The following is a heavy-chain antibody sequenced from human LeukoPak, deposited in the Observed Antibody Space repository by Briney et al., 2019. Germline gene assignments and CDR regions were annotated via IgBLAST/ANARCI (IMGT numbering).Heavy chain of an antibody. D-gene: IGHD6-13*01. Sequence: GGSLRLSRAASGFSFSTYWMSWVRQAPGKGLEWVANIKQDGSEKYYVDSAKGRFTISRDNAKNSLYLQMNSLRAEDTAVYYCATDLGSSRPNFWGQGILVTVSS. J-gene: IGHJ4*02. CDR3: ATDLGSSRPNF. CDR2: IKQDGSEK. V-gene: IGHV3-7*01. CDR1: GFSFSTYW.